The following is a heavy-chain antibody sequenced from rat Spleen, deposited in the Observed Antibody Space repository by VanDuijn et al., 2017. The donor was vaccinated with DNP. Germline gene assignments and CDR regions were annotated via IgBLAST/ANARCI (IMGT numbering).Heavy chain of an antibody. CDR1: GFTFNNYW. D-gene: IGHD1-7*01. V-gene: IGHV5-31*01. CDR3: SRDGPPYYGVPFDY. Sequence: EVQLVESGGGLVQPGRSLKLSCVASGFTFNNYWMTWIRQAPGKGLEWVASIINTGGSTYYPDSVKGRFTISRDNAKSTLYLQMNSLRSEDTATYACSRDGPPYYGVPFDYWGQGVMVTVSS. J-gene: IGHJ2*01. CDR2: IINTGGST.